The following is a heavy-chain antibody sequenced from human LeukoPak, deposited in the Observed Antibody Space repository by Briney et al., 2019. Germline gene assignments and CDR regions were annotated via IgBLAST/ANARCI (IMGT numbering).Heavy chain of an antibody. Sequence: GGSLRLSCAASGFTLSSYAMHWVRQAPGKGLEWVAVISYDGSNKYYADSVKGRFSISRDNSKNTLYLQMNSLRAEDTAVYYCGREDEVRVVAPTRYYYGMDVWGKGTMVTVSS. CDR3: GREDEVRVVAPTRYYYGMDV. CDR2: ISYDGSNK. D-gene: IGHD2-15*01. CDR1: GFTLSSYA. J-gene: IGHJ6*04. V-gene: IGHV3-30*04.